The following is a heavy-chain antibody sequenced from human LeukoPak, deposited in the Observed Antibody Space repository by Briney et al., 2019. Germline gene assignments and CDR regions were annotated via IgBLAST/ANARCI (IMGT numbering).Heavy chain of an antibody. V-gene: IGHV6-1*01. CDR1: GDTVSGNSGA. Sequence: SQTLSLTCAISGDTVSGNSGAWIWISQSPSRGLEWLGRTYYMSKWFHEYAASVKGRIIISPDTANNQFSLHLSSVTADDTGVYYCARALERYYFDFWGQGTLVTVSS. D-gene: IGHD1-1*01. CDR2: TYYMSKWFH. CDR3: ARALERYYFDF. J-gene: IGHJ4*02.